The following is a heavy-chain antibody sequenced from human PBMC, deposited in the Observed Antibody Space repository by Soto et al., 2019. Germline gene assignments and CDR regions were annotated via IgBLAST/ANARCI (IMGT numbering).Heavy chain of an antibody. CDR1: GFTVSSHY. J-gene: IGHJ4*02. Sequence: EVQLVESGGNLIQPGGSLRLSCAASGFTVSSHYMSWVRQAPGKGLEWVSLINSGGSAFYADSLKGRFTISRDNSKNTLYLQMNSLRAEDTAVYYCARGDFWRANDYWGQGTLVTVSS. V-gene: IGHV3-53*01. D-gene: IGHD3-3*01. CDR3: ARGDFWRANDY. CDR2: INSGGSA.